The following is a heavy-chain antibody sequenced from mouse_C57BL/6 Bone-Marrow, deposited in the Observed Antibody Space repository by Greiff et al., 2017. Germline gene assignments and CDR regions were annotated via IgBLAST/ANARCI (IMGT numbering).Heavy chain of an antibody. CDR3: ARGGLRRGYYYAMDY. Sequence: EVKLMESGGGLVKPGGSLKLSCAASGFTFSSYAMSWVRQTPEKRLEWVATISVGGSYTYYPDNVKGRFTISRDNAKNNLYLQMSHLKSEDTAMYYCARGGLRRGYYYAMDYWGQGTSVTVSS. V-gene: IGHV5-4*03. D-gene: IGHD2-4*01. CDR1: GFTFSSYA. J-gene: IGHJ4*01. CDR2: ISVGGSYT.